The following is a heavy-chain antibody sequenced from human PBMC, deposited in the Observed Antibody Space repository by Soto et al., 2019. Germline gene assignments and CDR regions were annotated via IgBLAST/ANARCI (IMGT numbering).Heavy chain of an antibody. D-gene: IGHD3-22*01. V-gene: IGHV5-51*01. CDR3: ARQAYHYDTYSFGY. J-gene: IGHJ4*02. Sequence: GESLKICCKAAGDTFTSYWIGWVRQMPGKGLEWMGIIYPSNSETRFSPSFQGQVTLSADKSIFTAYLQWSSLKASDTAIYYCARQAYHYDTYSFGYWGQGTLVTVSS. CDR2: IYPSNSET. CDR1: GDTFTSYW.